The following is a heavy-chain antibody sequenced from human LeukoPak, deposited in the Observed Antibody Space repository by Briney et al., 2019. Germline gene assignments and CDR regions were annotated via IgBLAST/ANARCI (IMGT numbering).Heavy chain of an antibody. Sequence: SETLSLTCTVSGGSISSSSYYWGWIRQPPGKGLEWIGSIHYSGSTYYNPSLKSRVTISVDTSKNQFSLKLSSVTAADTAVYYCARPAGVGAYKRWFDPWGQGTLVTVSS. CDR3: ARPAGVGAYKRWFDP. V-gene: IGHV4-39*01. D-gene: IGHD1-26*01. CDR1: GGSISSSSYY. J-gene: IGHJ5*02. CDR2: IHYSGST.